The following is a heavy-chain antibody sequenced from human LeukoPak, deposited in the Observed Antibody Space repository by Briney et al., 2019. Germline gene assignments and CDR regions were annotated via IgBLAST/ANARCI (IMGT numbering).Heavy chain of an antibody. D-gene: IGHD4-23*01. J-gene: IGHJ2*01. V-gene: IGHV4-4*02. Sequence: SETLSLTCAVSGGSISTSNSNWWSWVRQPPGKGLEWIGEIYHSGSTNYNPSLKSRVTISVDKSKNQFSLELTSVTAAGTAVYYCARDLHGGNSFTSDWYFDLWGRGTLVTVSS. CDR3: ARDLHGGNSFTSDWYFDL. CDR2: IYHSGST. CDR1: GGSISTSNSNW.